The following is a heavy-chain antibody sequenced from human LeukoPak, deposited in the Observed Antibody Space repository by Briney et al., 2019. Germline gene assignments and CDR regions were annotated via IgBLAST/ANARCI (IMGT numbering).Heavy chain of an antibody. CDR2: ISWNSGSI. CDR1: GFTFDDYA. D-gene: IGHD6-6*01. CDR3: AKDSSSSGRELNY. J-gene: IGHJ4*02. V-gene: IGHV3-9*03. Sequence: PGGSLRLSCAASGFTFDDYATHWVRQAPGKGLEWVSGISWNSGSIGYADSVKGRFTISRDNAKNSLYLQMNSLRAEDMALYYCAKDSSSSGRELNYWGQGTLVTVSS.